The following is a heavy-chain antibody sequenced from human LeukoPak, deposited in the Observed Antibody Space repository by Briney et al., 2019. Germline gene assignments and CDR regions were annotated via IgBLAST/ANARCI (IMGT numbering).Heavy chain of an antibody. CDR2: ISWNSGSV. CDR1: RFSPSVFT. J-gene: IGHJ4*02. D-gene: IGHD3-16*01. Sequence: PGGSLRLSCVDSRFSPSVFTVHSVSQAPGKGLEWVSGISWNSGSVDYAASVKGRFTISRDNAKNSLYLQMNSLTTEDTAFYYCAKCAGRDCTFFDYWGQGILVAVSS. CDR3: AKCAGRDCTFFDY. V-gene: IGHV3-9*02.